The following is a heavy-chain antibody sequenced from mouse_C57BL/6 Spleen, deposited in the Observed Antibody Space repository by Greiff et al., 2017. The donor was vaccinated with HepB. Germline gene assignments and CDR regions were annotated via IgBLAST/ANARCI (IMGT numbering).Heavy chain of an antibody. CDR2: ISSGSSTI. V-gene: IGHV5-17*01. CDR1: GFTFSDYG. CDR3: ARRDDYDVDWYFDV. Sequence: EVHLVESGGGLVKPGGSLKLSCAASGFTFSDYGMHWVRQAPEKGLEWVAYISSGSSTIYYADTVKGRFTISRDNAKNTLFLQMTSLRSEDTAMYYCARRDDYDVDWYFDVWGTGTTVTVSS. D-gene: IGHD2-4*01. J-gene: IGHJ1*03.